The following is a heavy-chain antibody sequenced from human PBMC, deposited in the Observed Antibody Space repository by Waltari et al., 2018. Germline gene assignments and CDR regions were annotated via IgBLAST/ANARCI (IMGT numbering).Heavy chain of an antibody. J-gene: IGHJ6*02. CDR1: GYTFTGYY. CDR3: ARAGEVVAVSYYGMDV. V-gene: IGHV1-2*06. Sequence: QVQLVQSGAEVKKPGASVKVSCKASGYTFTGYYMHWVRQAPGQGLEWMGRITPNSGGTNYAQKLQGRVTMTRDTSISTAYMELSRLRSDDTAVYYCARAGEVVAVSYYGMDVWGQGTTVTVSS. CDR2: ITPNSGGT. D-gene: IGHD2-15*01.